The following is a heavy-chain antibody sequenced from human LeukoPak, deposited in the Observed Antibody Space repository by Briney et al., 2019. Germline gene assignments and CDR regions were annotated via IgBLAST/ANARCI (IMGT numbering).Heavy chain of an antibody. CDR1: GFIFRNYA. V-gene: IGHV3-23*01. CDR3: AKDGGLWVSAHWGDS. D-gene: IGHD7-27*01. Sequence: GGSLRLSCGASGFIFRNYAMSWVRQAPGEGLEWVSGISDNGGGRYYADSVKGRFTISRDNSKNMLYLQMNSLRAEDTAVYYCAKDGGLWVSAHWGDSWGRGTLVTVSS. CDR2: ISDNGGGR. J-gene: IGHJ4*02.